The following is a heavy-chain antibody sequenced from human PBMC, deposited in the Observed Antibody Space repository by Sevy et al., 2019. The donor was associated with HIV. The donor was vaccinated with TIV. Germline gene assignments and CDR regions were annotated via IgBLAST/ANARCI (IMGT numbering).Heavy chain of an antibody. CDR1: GYTFTGYY. D-gene: IGHD2-2*02. Sequence: ASVKVSCKASGYTFTGYYMHWVRQAPGQGLEWMGWINPNSGGTNYAQKFQGRVTMTRDTSISTAYMELSRLRSDDTAVYYCARAGGSCSSTSCNRPWFDPWGQGTLVTVSS. J-gene: IGHJ5*02. V-gene: IGHV1-2*02. CDR2: INPNSGGT. CDR3: ARAGGSCSSTSCNRPWFDP.